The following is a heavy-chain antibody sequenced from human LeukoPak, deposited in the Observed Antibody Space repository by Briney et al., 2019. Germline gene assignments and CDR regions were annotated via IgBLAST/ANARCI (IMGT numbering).Heavy chain of an antibody. CDR2: ISSSSSYI. CDR1: GFTFSSYS. Sequence: GGSLRLSCAASGFTFSSYSMNWVRQAPGKGLEWVSSISSSSSYIYYADSVKGRFTISRDNSKNTLYLQMNSLRAEDTAVYYCAKAGSYFGFGAFDIWGQGTMVTVSS. J-gene: IGHJ3*02. CDR3: AKAGSYFGFGAFDI. D-gene: IGHD1-26*01. V-gene: IGHV3-21*04.